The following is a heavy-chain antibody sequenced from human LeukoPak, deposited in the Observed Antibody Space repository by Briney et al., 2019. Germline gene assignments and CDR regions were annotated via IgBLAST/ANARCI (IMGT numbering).Heavy chain of an antibody. CDR1: GGSFSGYY. J-gene: IGHJ4*02. CDR3: ARDAYYYGSGSYLYYFDY. D-gene: IGHD3-10*01. CDR2: INHSGST. V-gene: IGHV4-34*01. Sequence: SETLSLTCAVYGGSFSGYYWSWIRQPPGKGLEWIGEINHSGSTNYNPSLKSRVTISVDTSKNQFSLKLSSVTAADTAVYYCARDAYYYGSGSYLYYFDYWGQGTLVTVSS.